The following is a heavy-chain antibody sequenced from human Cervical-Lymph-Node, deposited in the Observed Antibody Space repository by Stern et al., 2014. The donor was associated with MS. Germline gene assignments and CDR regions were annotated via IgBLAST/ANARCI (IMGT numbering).Heavy chain of an antibody. CDR1: GFTFRSYW. CDR2: INGDGSST. CDR3: ARDTSDDTFDY. J-gene: IGHJ4*02. Sequence: VQLVESGGGLVQPGGSLRLSCAASGFTFRSYWMHWVRQAPGKGLVWVSRINGDGSSTNYADSVKGRFTISRDNAKNTLYLQMNSLRAEDTAVYYCARDTSDDTFDYWGQGTLVTVSS. D-gene: IGHD1-1*01. V-gene: IGHV3-74*01.